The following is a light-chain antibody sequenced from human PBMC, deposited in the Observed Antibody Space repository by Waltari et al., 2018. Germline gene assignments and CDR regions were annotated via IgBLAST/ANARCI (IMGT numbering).Light chain of an antibody. CDR3: QQFNDWPRT. CDR1: QSISIN. V-gene: IGKV3-15*01. Sequence: EVVMTQSPATLSVSQGERATLSCRASQSISINMVWYQQRPGQAHRLLIYEEAMRATDIPARFSGSGSVTEFTLNISSVQYEDAAVYYCQQFNDWPRTFGQGTKVEIK. J-gene: IGKJ1*01. CDR2: EEA.